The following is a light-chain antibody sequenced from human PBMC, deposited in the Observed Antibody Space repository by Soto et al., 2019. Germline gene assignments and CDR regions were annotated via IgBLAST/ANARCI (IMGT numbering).Light chain of an antibody. J-gene: IGKJ1*01. CDR2: GAS. CDR3: QHYGSSPKT. Sequence: EIVLTQSPGTLSLSPGERATLSCRASQSVSSSYLAWDQQKPGQAPRLLIYGASSRSAGIPDWFSGSASGTDFTLTTSRLEPEDFAVYYCQHYGSSPKTFGQGTKVEIK. CDR1: QSVSSSY. V-gene: IGKV3-20*01.